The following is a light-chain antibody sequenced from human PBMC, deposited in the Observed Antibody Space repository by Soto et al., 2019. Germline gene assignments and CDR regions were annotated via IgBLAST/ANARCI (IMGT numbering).Light chain of an antibody. J-gene: IGLJ1*01. CDR1: SSDIGAYDY. CDR2: EVN. CDR3: FSSTATSTHV. V-gene: IGLV2-14*01. Sequence: SALAQPASLSGCPGQSITISCTGTSSDIGAYDYVSWFQQHPGKAPKLMISEVNNRPSGVSNRFSGSKSGNTAYLTISGLQVEDEAEYFCFSSTATSTHVFGTGTKVTVL.